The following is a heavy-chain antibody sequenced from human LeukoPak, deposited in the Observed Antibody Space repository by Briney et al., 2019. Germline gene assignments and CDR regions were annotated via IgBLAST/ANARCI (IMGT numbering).Heavy chain of an antibody. Sequence: GGSLRLSCAASGFTFSDYYMSWIRQAPGKGLEWVSYISSSGSTIYYADSVKGRFTISRDNAKNSLYLQMNSLRAEDTAVYYCAKSGHCSSTSCRHIYYYYYYMDVWGKGTTVTMSS. CDR3: AKSGHCSSTSCRHIYYYYYYMDV. J-gene: IGHJ6*03. CDR1: GFTFSDYY. D-gene: IGHD2-2*01. CDR2: ISSSGSTI. V-gene: IGHV3-11*01.